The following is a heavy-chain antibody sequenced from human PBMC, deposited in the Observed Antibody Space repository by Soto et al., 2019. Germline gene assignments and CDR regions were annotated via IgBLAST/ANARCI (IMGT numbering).Heavy chain of an antibody. J-gene: IGHJ6*02. Sequence: PGESLKISCKGSGYSFTSYWISWVRQMPGKGLEWMGRIDPSDSYTNYSPSFQGHVTISADKSISTAYLQWSSLKASDTAMYYCARHAYYSDSRHYYYYGMDVWGQGTTVPVSS. D-gene: IGHD3-22*01. CDR3: ARHAYYSDSRHYYYYGMDV. CDR2: IDPSDSYT. CDR1: GYSFTSYW. V-gene: IGHV5-10-1*01.